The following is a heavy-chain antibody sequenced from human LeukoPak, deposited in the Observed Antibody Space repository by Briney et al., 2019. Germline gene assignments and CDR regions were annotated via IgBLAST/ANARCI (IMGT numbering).Heavy chain of an antibody. J-gene: IGHJ4*02. CDR3: ARESDEQFDY. CDR1: GFTFSSYG. V-gene: IGHV3-30*02. CDR2: IRFDGSNK. D-gene: IGHD1/OR15-1a*01. Sequence: GGSLRLSCAASGFTFSSYGMHWVRQAPGKGLEWVAFIRFDGSNKYYADSVKGRFTISRDNAKNSLYLQMNSLRAEDTAVYYCARESDEQFDYWGQGTLVTVSS.